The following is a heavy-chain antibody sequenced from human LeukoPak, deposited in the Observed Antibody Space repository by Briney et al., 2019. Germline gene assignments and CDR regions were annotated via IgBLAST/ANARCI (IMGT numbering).Heavy chain of an antibody. CDR1: GFTFSSYS. Sequence: PGGSLRLSCAASGFTFSSYSMNWVRQPPGKGLEYISVIYIDGIKYYADSVKGRFTISRDNSKNTLYLQMNSLRAEDTAVYYCARSAAAEDYWGQGTLVTVSS. D-gene: IGHD6-13*01. V-gene: IGHV3-53*01. CDR3: ARSAAAEDY. CDR2: IYIDGIK. J-gene: IGHJ4*02.